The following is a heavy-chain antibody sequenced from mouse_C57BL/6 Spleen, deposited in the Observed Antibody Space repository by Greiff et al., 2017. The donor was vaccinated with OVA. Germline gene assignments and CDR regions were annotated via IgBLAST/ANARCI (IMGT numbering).Heavy chain of an antibody. J-gene: IGHJ4*01. CDR1: GYTFTSYW. CDR3: ARYRYDDAMDY. D-gene: IGHD2-14*01. Sequence: QVQLQQPGAELVKPGASVKMSCKASGYTFTSYWITWVKQRPGQGLEWIGDIYPGSGSTNYNEKFKSKATLTVETSSSTAYMQLSSLTSEDSAVYYCARYRYDDAMDYWGQGTSVTVSS. CDR2: IYPGSGST. V-gene: IGHV1-55*01.